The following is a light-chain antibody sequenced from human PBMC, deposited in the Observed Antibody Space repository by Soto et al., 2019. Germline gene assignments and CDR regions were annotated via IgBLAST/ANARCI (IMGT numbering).Light chain of an antibody. Sequence: IMLTQSPGPLALSPGERSTLSCRVSQGVASSYLAWYQKKPGQAPRLLIFGASTRAPGIPDRFSGSGSGTDFTLTLSRLEPEDFAVYYCQLCTTFGQGTKVDIK. CDR2: GAS. J-gene: IGKJ1*01. CDR1: QGVASSY. CDR3: QLCTT. V-gene: IGKV3-20*01.